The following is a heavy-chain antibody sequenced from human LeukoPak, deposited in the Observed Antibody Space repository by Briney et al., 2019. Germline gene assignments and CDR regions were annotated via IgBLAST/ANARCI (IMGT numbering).Heavy chain of an antibody. CDR1: GGSFSGYY. V-gene: IGHV4-34*01. CDR3: ARVSLPSDYYMDV. CDR2: INHSGST. Sequence: SETLSLTCAVYGGSFSGYYWSWIRQPPGKGLEWIGEINHSGSTNYNPSLKSRVTISVDTSKNQFSLKLSSVTAADTAVYYCARVSLPSDYYMDVWGKGTTVTISS. J-gene: IGHJ6*03.